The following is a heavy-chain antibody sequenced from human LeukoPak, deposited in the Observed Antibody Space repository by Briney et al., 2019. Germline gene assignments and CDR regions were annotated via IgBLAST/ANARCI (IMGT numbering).Heavy chain of an antibody. V-gene: IGHV4-59*01. Sequence: SETLSLTCTVSGGSISSYYWSWIRQPPGKGLEWIGYIYYSGSTNYNPSLKSRVTISVDTSKNQFSLKLSSVTAADTAVYYCARGKRGSYLRFDPWGQGTLVTVSP. CDR1: GGSISSYY. CDR2: IYYSGST. J-gene: IGHJ5*02. D-gene: IGHD1-26*01. CDR3: ARGKRGSYLRFDP.